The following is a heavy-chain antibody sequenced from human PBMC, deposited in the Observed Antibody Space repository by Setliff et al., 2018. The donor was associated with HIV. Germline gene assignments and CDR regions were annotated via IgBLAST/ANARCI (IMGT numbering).Heavy chain of an antibody. Sequence: ASVKVSCKASGYSFTTSGVSWVRRAPGQGLEWMGWINIRSGNTNYAQNFQGRVTMTTDTSTSTAYMGLRSLRSDDTAVYYCAGDEPKNTEAAPAYWGQGTLVTVSS. CDR2: INIRSGNT. D-gene: IGHD6-6*01. J-gene: IGHJ4*02. CDR3: AGDEPKNTEAAPAY. V-gene: IGHV1-18*01. CDR1: GYSFTTSG.